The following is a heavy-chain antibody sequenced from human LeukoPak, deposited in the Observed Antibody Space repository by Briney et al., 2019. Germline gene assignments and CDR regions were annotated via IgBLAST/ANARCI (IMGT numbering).Heavy chain of an antibody. Sequence: GASVKVSFTASGYTFTGYYMHWVRQAPGQGLEWMGWINPNSGGTNYAQKFQGRVTMTRDTSISTAYMELSRLRSDDTAVYYCARDPPDIVATINRFDYWGQGTLVTVSS. V-gene: IGHV1-2*02. CDR2: INPNSGGT. J-gene: IGHJ4*02. CDR1: GYTFTGYY. D-gene: IGHD5-12*01. CDR3: ARDPPDIVATINRFDY.